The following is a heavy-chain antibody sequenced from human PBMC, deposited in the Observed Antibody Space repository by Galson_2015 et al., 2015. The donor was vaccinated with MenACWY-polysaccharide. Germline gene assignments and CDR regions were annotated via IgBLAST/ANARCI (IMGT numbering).Heavy chain of an antibody. CDR1: GFTFDDYA. CDR3: AKAAGGALPYNWFDP. Sequence: CAASGFTFDDYAMHWVRQAPGKGLEWVSGISWNSNSIGYADSVKGRFTISRDNAKNSLYLHMNSLRTDDTALYYCAKAAGGALPYNWFDPWGQGTLVTVSS. D-gene: IGHD1-14*01. V-gene: IGHV3-9*01. J-gene: IGHJ5*02. CDR2: ISWNSNSI.